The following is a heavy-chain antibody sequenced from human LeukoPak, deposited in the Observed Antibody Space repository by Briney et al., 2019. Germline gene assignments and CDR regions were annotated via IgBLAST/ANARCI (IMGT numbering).Heavy chain of an antibody. D-gene: IGHD2-15*01. J-gene: IGHJ4*02. CDR1: GGSFSGYY. CDR3: ARRLVDSGASQVSDD. CDR2: INDSGSV. Sequence: PSETLSLTCAVYGGSFSGYYWSWIRQPPGKGLEWIGEINDSGSVNCNPSLKNRVTLSVDTSKNQFSLRLSSVAAADTAVYYCARRLVDSGASQVSDDWGQGTLVAVSS. V-gene: IGHV4-34*01.